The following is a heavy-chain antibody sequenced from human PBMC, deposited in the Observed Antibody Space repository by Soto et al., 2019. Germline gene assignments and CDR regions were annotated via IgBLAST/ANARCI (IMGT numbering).Heavy chain of an antibody. CDR3: ASDSSGLGEGGMDV. CDR1: GGSISSGDYY. Sequence: PSETLSLTCTVSGGSISSGDYYWSWIRQPPGKGLEWIGYIYYIGSTYYNPSLKSRVTISVDTSKNQFSLKLSSVTAADTAVYYCASDSSGLGEGGMDVWGQGTTVTVS. V-gene: IGHV4-30-4*01. J-gene: IGHJ6*02. D-gene: IGHD3-22*01. CDR2: IYYIGST.